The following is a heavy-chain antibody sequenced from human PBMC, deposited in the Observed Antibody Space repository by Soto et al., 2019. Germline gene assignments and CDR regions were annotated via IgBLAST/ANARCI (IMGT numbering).Heavy chain of an antibody. CDR2: IGTAGDT. CDR1: GFTFSSYD. Sequence: GGSLRLSCAASGFTFSSYDMHWVRQATGKGLEWVSAIGTAGDTYYPGSVKGRFTISRENAKNSLYLQMNSLRAGDTAVYYCARGGCSGGSCYYYYGMDVWGQGTTVTVSS. V-gene: IGHV3-13*01. J-gene: IGHJ6*02. D-gene: IGHD2-15*01. CDR3: ARGGCSGGSCYYYYGMDV.